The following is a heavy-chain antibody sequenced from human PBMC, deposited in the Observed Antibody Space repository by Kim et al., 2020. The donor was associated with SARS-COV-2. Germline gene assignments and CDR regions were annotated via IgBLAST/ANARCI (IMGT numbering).Heavy chain of an antibody. CDR2: ISGSGGST. D-gene: IGHD5-18*01. Sequence: GGSLRLSCAASGFTFSSYAMSWVRQAPGKGLEWVSAISGSGGSTYYADSVKGRFTISRDNSKNTLYLQMNSLRAEDTAVYYCAKDQGLPGYYYYYGMDVWGQGTTVTVSS. V-gene: IGHV3-23*01. CDR3: AKDQGLPGYYYYYGMDV. CDR1: GFTFSSYA. J-gene: IGHJ6*02.